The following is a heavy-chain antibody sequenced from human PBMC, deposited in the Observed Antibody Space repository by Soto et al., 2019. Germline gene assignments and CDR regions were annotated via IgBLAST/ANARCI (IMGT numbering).Heavy chain of an antibody. CDR1: GYTFTSYD. CDR3: MKGTRTTDV. V-gene: IGHV1-8*01. Sequence: QVQLVQSGAEVKKPGASVKVSCKASGYTFTSYDINWVRQATGQGLEWMGWMNPNSGNTGYAQKFQGRVTMTRNTSISTAFMELSSLGYEDTAIYYCMKGTRTTDVWGQGTTVTVSS. CDR2: MNPNSGNT. J-gene: IGHJ6*02. D-gene: IGHD1-7*01.